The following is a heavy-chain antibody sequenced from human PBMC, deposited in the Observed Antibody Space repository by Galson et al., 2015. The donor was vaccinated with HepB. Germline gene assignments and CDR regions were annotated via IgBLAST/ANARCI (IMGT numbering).Heavy chain of an antibody. CDR3: ARELTIFGVNSYYYYMDV. D-gene: IGHD3-3*01. V-gene: IGHV1-2*06. CDR1: GYTFTGYY. CDR2: INPNNGDT. J-gene: IGHJ6*03. Sequence: SVKVSCKASGYTFTGYYIYWVRQAPGQGLEWMGRINPNNGDTNYAQKFQGRVTMTRDTSISTAYMELSRLRSDDTAVYYCARELTIFGVNSYYYYMDVWGKGTTVTVSS.